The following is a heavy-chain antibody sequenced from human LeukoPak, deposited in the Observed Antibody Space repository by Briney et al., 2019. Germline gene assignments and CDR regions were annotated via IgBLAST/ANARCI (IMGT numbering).Heavy chain of an antibody. CDR1: GGSFSGYY. D-gene: IGHD3-10*01. CDR2: INHSGST. V-gene: IGHV4-34*01. J-gene: IGHJ4*02. Sequence: PSETLSLTCAVYGGSFSGYYWTWIRQPPGKGLECIGEINHSGSTNYNLSLKSRVTISVDTSKNQFSLKLSSVTAADTAVYYCATKLPYGSGTYSPNYFDYWGQGTLVTVSS. CDR3: ATKLPYGSGTYSPNYFDY.